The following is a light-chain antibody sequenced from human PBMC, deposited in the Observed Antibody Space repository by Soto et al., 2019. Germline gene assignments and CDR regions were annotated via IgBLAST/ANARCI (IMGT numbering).Light chain of an antibody. CDR2: GAS. Sequence: EIVMTQSPATLSVSPGERATLSCRASQSVSSNLAWYQQKPGQAPRLLIYGASTRATGIPARFSGSGSGTEFTLTISRLQSEDFAVYYCQQYNNWMWTFGQGTKGEIK. CDR3: QQYNNWMWT. CDR1: QSVSSN. J-gene: IGKJ1*01. V-gene: IGKV3-15*01.